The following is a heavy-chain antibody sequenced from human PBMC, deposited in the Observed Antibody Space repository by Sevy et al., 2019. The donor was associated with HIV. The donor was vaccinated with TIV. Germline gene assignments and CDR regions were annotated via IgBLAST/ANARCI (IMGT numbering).Heavy chain of an antibody. J-gene: IGHJ4*02. CDR1: GFTFSSYS. Sequence: GGSLRLSCAASGFTFSSYSMNWVRQAPGKGLEWVSSISSSSSYIYYADSVKGRFTISRDNAKNSLYLQMNGLRAEETAVYYCARGVAAAGTLGYWGQGTLVTVSS. CDR2: ISSSSSYI. V-gene: IGHV3-21*01. D-gene: IGHD6-13*01. CDR3: ARGVAAAGTLGY.